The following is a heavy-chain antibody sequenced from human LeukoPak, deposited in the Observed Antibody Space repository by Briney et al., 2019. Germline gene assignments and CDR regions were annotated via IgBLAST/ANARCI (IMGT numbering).Heavy chain of an antibody. CDR1: GVSITSNY. CDR3: ARSSGHSYADFDY. J-gene: IGHJ4*02. D-gene: IGHD5-18*01. V-gene: IGHV4-59*01. CDR2: THHSGST. Sequence: PSETLSLTCSVSGVSITSNYWSWIRQPPGKGLEWIGYTHHSGSTSYNPSLKSRVTISLDTSNNQFSLKLSSVTATDTAVYYCARSSGHSYADFDYWGQGTLVTVSS.